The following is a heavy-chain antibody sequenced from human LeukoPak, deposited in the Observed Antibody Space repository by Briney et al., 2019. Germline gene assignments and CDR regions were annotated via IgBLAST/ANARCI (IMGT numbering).Heavy chain of an antibody. J-gene: IGHJ4*02. CDR3: GRAFPPLRTSSAGDL. CDR1: GFTFSDYD. Sequence: GGSLRLSCSASGFTFSDYDMNWVRPAPGKGLEWVSSISYLSSHVYYGDAVKGRFSISRDNAKNSLYLQMNSLGAEDTAIYYCGRAFPPLRTSSAGDLWGQGILVTVSS. D-gene: IGHD3-16*01. CDR2: ISYLSSHV. V-gene: IGHV3-21*01.